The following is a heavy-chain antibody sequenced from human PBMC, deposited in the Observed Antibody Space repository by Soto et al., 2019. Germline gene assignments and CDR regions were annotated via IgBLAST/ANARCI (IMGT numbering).Heavy chain of an antibody. D-gene: IGHD3-10*01. CDR3: AKDSLYGSGTLSY. Sequence: PGGSLRLSCAASGFTFSSYGMHWVRQAPGKGLEWVAVISYDGSNKYYADSVKGRFTISRDNSKNTLYLQMNSLRAEDTAVYYCAKDSLYGSGTLSYWGQGTLVTVSS. J-gene: IGHJ4*02. CDR1: GFTFSSYG. V-gene: IGHV3-30*18. CDR2: ISYDGSNK.